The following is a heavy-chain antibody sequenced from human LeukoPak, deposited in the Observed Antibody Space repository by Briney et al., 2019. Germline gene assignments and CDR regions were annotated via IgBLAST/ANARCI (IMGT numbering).Heavy chain of an antibody. CDR1: GGSISSYY. CDR3: ARHYPSTVTIFDY. Sequence: SETLSLTCTVSGGSISSYYWSWIRQPPGKGLEWIGYIYYSGSTSYNPSLKSRVTISVDTSKNQFSLKLSSVTAADTAVYYCARHYPSTVTIFDYWGQGTLVTVSS. D-gene: IGHD4-17*01. CDR2: IYYSGST. V-gene: IGHV4-59*08. J-gene: IGHJ4*02.